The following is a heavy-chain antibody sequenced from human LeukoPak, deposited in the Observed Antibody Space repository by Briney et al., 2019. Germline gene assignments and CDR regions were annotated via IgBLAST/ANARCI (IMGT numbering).Heavy chain of an antibody. CDR3: ARWGHFDTSGYFVVDY. CDR2: IHYSGST. D-gene: IGHD3-22*01. CDR1: DGSISSYY. J-gene: IGHJ4*02. V-gene: IGHV4-59*01. Sequence: PSETLSLTCTISDGSISSYYWNWIRQSPGKRPEWIGHIHYSGSTHYNPSLQSRVSISIDTSKNHFSLNLRSVTAVDTAVYYCARWGHFDTSGYFVVDYWGQGTLVTVSS.